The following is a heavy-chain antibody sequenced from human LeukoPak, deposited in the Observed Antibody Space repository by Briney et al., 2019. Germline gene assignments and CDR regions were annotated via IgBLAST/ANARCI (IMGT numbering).Heavy chain of an antibody. D-gene: IGHD3-16*01. CDR3: ARVYVASTTTYPYDY. J-gene: IGHJ4*02. CDR2: IKTDGSDT. CDR1: GFTFSDYW. Sequence: GGSLRLSCAAAGFTFSDYWMHWVRQAPGKGLVCVSRIKTDGSDTSYADSVKGRFTISRDNAKNTLYLRMNSLRAEDTAVYYCARVYVASTTTYPYDYWRQGTLVTVSS. V-gene: IGHV3-74*01.